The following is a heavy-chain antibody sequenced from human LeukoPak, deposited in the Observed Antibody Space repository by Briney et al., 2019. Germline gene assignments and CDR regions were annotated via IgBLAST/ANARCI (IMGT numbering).Heavy chain of an antibody. Sequence: GGSLRLSCAASGFTFSSYAMHWVRQAPGKGLEWVAVISYDGSNKYYADSVKGRFTISRDNSKNTLYLQMNSLRAEDTAVYYCARDLRWELLRSVEYYFDYWGQGTLVTVSS. CDR3: ARDLRWELLRSVEYYFDY. J-gene: IGHJ4*02. CDR1: GFTFSSYA. CDR2: ISYDGSNK. D-gene: IGHD1-26*01. V-gene: IGHV3-30*04.